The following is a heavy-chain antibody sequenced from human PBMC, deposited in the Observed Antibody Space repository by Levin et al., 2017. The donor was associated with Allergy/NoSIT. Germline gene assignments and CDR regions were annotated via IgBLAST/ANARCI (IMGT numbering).Heavy chain of an antibody. Sequence: GGSLRLSCKGSGYSFTTYWIGWVRQMPGKGLEWVGAIYPGDSETRYSPSFQGQVTISADKSITTAFLQWSSLKASDIGMYYCARQGSITAGAFDYWGQGTLVTVSS. J-gene: IGHJ4*02. V-gene: IGHV5-51*01. CDR3: ARQGSITAGAFDY. CDR1: GYSFTTYW. D-gene: IGHD5-12*01. CDR2: IYPGDSET.